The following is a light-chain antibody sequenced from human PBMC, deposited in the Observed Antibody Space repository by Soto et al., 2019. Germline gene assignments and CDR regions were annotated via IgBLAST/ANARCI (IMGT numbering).Light chain of an antibody. V-gene: IGKV1-12*01. CDR1: LGINTW. CDR2: AAS. CDR3: HEGNTFPLH. Sequence: DFQMTQSPSSVSASVGDRVTITCRASLGINTWLAWYQQKLGRAPKLLIYAASTLQRALPSRFSGSGSGTDFTLTIINLQPADLATCYSHEGNTFPLHFGGGTKVEIK. J-gene: IGKJ4*01.